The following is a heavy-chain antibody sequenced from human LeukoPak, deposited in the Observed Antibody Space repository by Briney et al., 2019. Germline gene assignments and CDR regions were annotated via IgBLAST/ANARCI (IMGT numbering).Heavy chain of an antibody. CDR3: AREGFGWFGPHDY. V-gene: IGHV4-4*07. Sequence: SEPLSLTCTVSGDSISSYYWSWIRQPAGKGLEWIGRIYTSGSTNYNPSLKSRVTMSVDTSTNQFSLKLSSVTAADTAVYYCAREGFGWFGPHDYWGQGTLVTVSS. CDR1: GDSISSYY. CDR2: IYTSGST. J-gene: IGHJ4*02. D-gene: IGHD3-10*01.